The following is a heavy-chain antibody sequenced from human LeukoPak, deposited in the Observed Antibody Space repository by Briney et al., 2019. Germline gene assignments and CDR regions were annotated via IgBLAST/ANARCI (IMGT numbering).Heavy chain of an antibody. CDR3: ARHYLAAAGSSDY. D-gene: IGHD6-13*01. CDR1: GGSISSSSYY. CDR2: IYYSGST. Sequence: SETLSLTCTVSGGSISSSSYYWGWLRQSPGKGLEWIGSIYYSGSTYYNPSLKSRVTISVDTSKNQFSLKLSSVTAADTAVYYCARHYLAAAGSSDYWGQGTLVTVSS. J-gene: IGHJ4*02. V-gene: IGHV4-39*01.